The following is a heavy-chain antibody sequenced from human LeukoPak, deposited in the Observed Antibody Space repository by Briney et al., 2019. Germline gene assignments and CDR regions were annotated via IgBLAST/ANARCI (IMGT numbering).Heavy chain of an antibody. Sequence: SETLSLTCTVSGYSISSGYYWGWIRQPPGKGLEWIGSIYHSGSTYYNPSLKSRVTISVDTSKNQFSLKLSSVTAADTAVYYCASTAMGNRGLYYFDYWGQGTLVTVSS. CDR1: GYSISSGYY. CDR3: ASTAMGNRGLYYFDY. D-gene: IGHD5-18*01. CDR2: IYHSGST. V-gene: IGHV4-38-2*02. J-gene: IGHJ4*02.